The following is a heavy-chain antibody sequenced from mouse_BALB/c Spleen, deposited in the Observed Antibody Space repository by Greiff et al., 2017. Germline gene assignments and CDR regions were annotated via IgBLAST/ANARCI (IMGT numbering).Heavy chain of an antibody. J-gene: IGHJ4*01. Sequence: EVQLVESGGGLVQPGGSLKLSCAASGFTFSSYTMSWVRQTPEKRLEWVAYISNGGGSTYYPDTVKGRFTISRDNAKNTLYLQMSSLKSEDTAMYYCARRGITTGRRFYYAMDYWGQGTSVTVSS. V-gene: IGHV5-12-2*01. D-gene: IGHD2-4*01. CDR3: ARRGITTGRRFYYAMDY. CDR2: ISNGGGST. CDR1: GFTFSSYT.